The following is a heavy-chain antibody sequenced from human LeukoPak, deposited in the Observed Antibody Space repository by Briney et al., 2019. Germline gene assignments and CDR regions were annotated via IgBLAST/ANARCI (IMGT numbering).Heavy chain of an antibody. CDR3: ARAYSYGYVGYFDY. Sequence: ASVKVSCKASGYTFTTYGISWVRQAPGQGLEWMGWISAYNGNTNYAQKFQGRVTITADESTSTAYMELSSLRSEDTAVYYCARAYSYGYVGYFDYWGQGTLVTVSS. D-gene: IGHD5-18*01. CDR1: GYTFTTYG. V-gene: IGHV1-18*01. J-gene: IGHJ4*02. CDR2: ISAYNGNT.